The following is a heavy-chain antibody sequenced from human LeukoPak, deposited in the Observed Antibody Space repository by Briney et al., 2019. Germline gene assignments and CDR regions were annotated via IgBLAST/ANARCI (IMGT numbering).Heavy chain of an antibody. Sequence: GSLRLSCAASGFTFSSFWMSWVRQAPGKGLEWIGEINHSGSTNYNPSLKSRVTILVDTSRNQFSLKLSSVTAADTAVYYCARPSNRYNWNRTARVAIWFDPWGQGTLVTVSS. D-gene: IGHD1-1*01. CDR3: ARPSNRYNWNRTARVAIWFDP. J-gene: IGHJ5*02. CDR1: GFTFSSFW. V-gene: IGHV4-34*01. CDR2: INHSGST.